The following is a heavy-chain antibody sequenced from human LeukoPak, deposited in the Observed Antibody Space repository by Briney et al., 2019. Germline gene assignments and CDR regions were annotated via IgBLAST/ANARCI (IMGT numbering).Heavy chain of an antibody. CDR1: GFTFSSYA. CDR3: AKVSRLSGSYCGFDY. Sequence: GGSLRFSCAASGFTFSSYAMSWVRQAPGKGLEWVSAISGSGGSTYYADSVKGRFTISRDNSKNTLYLQMNSLRAEDTAVYYCAKVSRLSGSYCGFDYWGQGTLVSVSS. V-gene: IGHV3-23*01. CDR2: ISGSGGST. D-gene: IGHD1-26*01. J-gene: IGHJ4*02.